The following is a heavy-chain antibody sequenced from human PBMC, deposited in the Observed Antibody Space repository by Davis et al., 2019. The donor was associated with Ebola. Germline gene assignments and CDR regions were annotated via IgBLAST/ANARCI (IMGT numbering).Heavy chain of an antibody. Sequence: HTGGSLRLSCAASGFTFSSYWMHWVRQAPGKGLVWVSRIRSDGSSTSYADSVEGRFIISRDNAKNSLYLQMNSLRAEDTALYYCAKAPTVTTWGNYYGMDVWGKGTTVTVSS. D-gene: IGHD4-17*01. CDR1: GFTFSSYW. CDR2: IRSDGSST. J-gene: IGHJ6*04. CDR3: AKAPTVTTWGNYYGMDV. V-gene: IGHV3-74*01.